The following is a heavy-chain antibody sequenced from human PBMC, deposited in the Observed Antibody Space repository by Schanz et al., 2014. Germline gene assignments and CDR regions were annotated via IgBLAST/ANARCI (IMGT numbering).Heavy chain of an antibody. CDR2: ISGTGGDDT. D-gene: IGHD3-10*01. Sequence: EVQLLESGGGLVQPGGSLRLSCASSGFSFTTYAMSWIRQAPGKGLLWVSSISGTGGDDTYYADSVKGRFTISRDNSKNTLYLQMNSLRAEDTAVYYCAKGRFGELSAFDIWGQGTMVTVSS. V-gene: IGHV3-23*01. CDR1: GFSFTTYA. CDR3: AKGRFGELSAFDI. J-gene: IGHJ3*02.